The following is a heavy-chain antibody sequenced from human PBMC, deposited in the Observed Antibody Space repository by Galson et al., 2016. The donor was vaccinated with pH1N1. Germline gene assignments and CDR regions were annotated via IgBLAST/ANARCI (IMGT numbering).Heavy chain of an antibody. CDR3: ARGVIYYDCWSGYQDHAAFDI. V-gene: IGHV6-1*01. CDR1: GDSVSSNSAT. CDR2: TYYRSKWYN. Sequence: CAISGDSVSSNSATWNWIRQSPSRGLEWLGRTYYRSKWYNDYAESVKSRIIISPGTSKNQLSLQLNSVTPADTAVYYCARGVIYYDCWSGYQDHAAFDIWGQGTRVIVSS. D-gene: IGHD3-3*01. J-gene: IGHJ3*02.